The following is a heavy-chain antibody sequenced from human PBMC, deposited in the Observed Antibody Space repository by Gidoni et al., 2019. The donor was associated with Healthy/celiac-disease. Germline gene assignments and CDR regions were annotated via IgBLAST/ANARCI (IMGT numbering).Heavy chain of an antibody. CDR3: AISWLRFPQYYFDY. V-gene: IGHV3-23*01. CDR1: GFPFSSYA. Sequence: EVQLLESGGGLVQPGGSLRLACAASGFPFSSYAMSWVRQAPGKGLEWVSAISGSGGSTYYADSVKGRFSISRDNSKNTLYLQMNSLRAEDTAVYYCAISWLRFPQYYFDYWGQGTLVTVSS. CDR2: ISGSGGST. D-gene: IGHD5-12*01. J-gene: IGHJ4*02.